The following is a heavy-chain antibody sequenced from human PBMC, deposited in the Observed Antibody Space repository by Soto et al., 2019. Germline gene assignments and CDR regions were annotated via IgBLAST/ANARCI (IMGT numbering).Heavy chain of an antibody. J-gene: IGHJ4*02. CDR3: QRGGTMTTPFDY. Sequence: QVQLVQSGAEVKKPGASVKVSCKASGYTFTSYGISWVRQAPGQGLEWMGWISAYNGNTNSAQKLQGRVTMTTDTSTRTAYMELSTLTSDDTAVYYCQRGGTMTTPFDYWGQGTLVTVSS. D-gene: IGHD3-16*01. CDR1: GYTFTSYG. V-gene: IGHV1-18*01. CDR2: ISAYNGNT.